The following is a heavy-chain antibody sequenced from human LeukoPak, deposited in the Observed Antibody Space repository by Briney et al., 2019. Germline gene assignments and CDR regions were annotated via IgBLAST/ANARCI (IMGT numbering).Heavy chain of an antibody. CDR1: GFTFDDIG. D-gene: IGHD2-15*01. V-gene: IGHV3-20*04. CDR2: LNWNGGST. Sequence: WGSLCRTCAASGFTFDDIGMSWVRQAPGNGLEWVSGLNWNGGSTGYADSGKGRFTMSRDNAKNSMYLQTNSMRAEDTALYYCARDPGYPYCSGGSCYFDYWGQGTLVTVSS. CDR3: ARDPGYPYCSGGSCYFDY. J-gene: IGHJ4*02.